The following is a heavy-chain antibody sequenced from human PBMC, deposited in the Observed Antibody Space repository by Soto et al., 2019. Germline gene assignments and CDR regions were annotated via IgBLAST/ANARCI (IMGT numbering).Heavy chain of an antibody. Sequence: ASVKVSCKASGYTFTSYSMHWVRQAPGQRLEWMGWINAGNGNTKYSQKFQGRVTITRDTSASTAYMELSSLRSEDTAVYYCARGSALPYDFWSGYLPFDYWGQGTLVTVSX. J-gene: IGHJ4*02. CDR1: GYTFTSYS. CDR3: ARGSALPYDFWSGYLPFDY. V-gene: IGHV1-3*01. D-gene: IGHD3-3*01. CDR2: INAGNGNT.